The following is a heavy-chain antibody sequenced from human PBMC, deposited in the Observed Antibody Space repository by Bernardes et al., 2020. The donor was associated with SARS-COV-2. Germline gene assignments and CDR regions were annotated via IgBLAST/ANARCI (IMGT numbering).Heavy chain of an antibody. J-gene: IGHJ4*02. CDR3: AKDSEWYSSGWPPSPRFDY. Sequence: GGSLRLSCAASGFTFSSYGMHWVRQAPGKGLEWVAVISYDGSNKYYADSVKGRFTISRDNSKNTLYLQMNSLRAEDTAVYYCAKDSEWYSSGWPPSPRFDYWGQGTLVTVSS. V-gene: IGHV3-30*18. D-gene: IGHD6-19*01. CDR2: ISYDGSNK. CDR1: GFTFSSYG.